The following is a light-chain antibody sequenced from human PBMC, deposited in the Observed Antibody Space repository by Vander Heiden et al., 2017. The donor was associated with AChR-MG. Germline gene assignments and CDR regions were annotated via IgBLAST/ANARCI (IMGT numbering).Light chain of an antibody. CDR1: STDVASYDS. V-gene: IGLV2-8*01. CDR3: SSFACSNTWV. Sequence: QSALTQPPAASGSPAEPVTILCTGTSTDVASYDSVSWYQHHPGKGPKLMIYEVTKRPSGVPDRFSGSKSGNTASLTVSGLQAEDEADYYCSSFACSNTWVFGGGTKVTVL. CDR2: EVT. J-gene: IGLJ3*02.